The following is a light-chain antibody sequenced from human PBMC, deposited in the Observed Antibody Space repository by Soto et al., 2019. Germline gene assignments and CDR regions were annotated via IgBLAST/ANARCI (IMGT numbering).Light chain of an antibody. CDR1: SSNIGAGYD. J-gene: IGLJ2*01. CDR3: QSYDSSLSGSGV. Sequence: QSVLTQPPSVSGAPGQRVTISCTGSSSNIGAGYDVHWYQQLPGTAPKLLIYGNSNRPSGVPDRCSGSKSGTSASLAITGLQAEDEADYYCQSYDSSLSGSGVFGGGTQLTVL. V-gene: IGLV1-40*01. CDR2: GNS.